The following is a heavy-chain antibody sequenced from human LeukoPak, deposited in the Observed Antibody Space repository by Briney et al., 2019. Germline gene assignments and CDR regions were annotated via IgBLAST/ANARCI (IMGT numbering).Heavy chain of an antibody. Sequence: GGSLRLSCAASGFTFSSYGIGWVRQAPGKGLEWVSAISASGGTTYYADSVKGHFTISRDNSKNTLYLQMNSLSAEDTAVYYCAKNGDRGAYCSGGSCYPYYYYYMDVWGKGTTVTISS. CDR2: ISASGGTT. CDR1: GFTFSSYG. V-gene: IGHV3-23*01. CDR3: AKNGDRGAYCSGGSCYPYYYYYMDV. J-gene: IGHJ6*03. D-gene: IGHD2-15*01.